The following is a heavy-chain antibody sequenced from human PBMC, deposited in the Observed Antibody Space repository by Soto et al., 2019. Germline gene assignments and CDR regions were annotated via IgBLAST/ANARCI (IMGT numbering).Heavy chain of an antibody. CDR2: INSDGSST. D-gene: IGHD2-21*02. CDR1: GFTFSSYW. CDR3: ARDQTAGDWFDP. J-gene: IGHJ5*02. V-gene: IGHV3-74*01. Sequence: PXXSLRLSFAASGFTFSSYWMHWVLQAPGKGLVWVSRINSDGSSTNYADSVKGRFTISRDNAKNTLYLQMNSMRAEDTAVYYCARDQTAGDWFDPWGQGTLVTVSS.